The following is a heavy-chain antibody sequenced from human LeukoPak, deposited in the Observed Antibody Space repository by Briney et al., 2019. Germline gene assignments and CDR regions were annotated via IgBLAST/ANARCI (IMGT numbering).Heavy chain of an antibody. CDR3: AREYDSSSFQH. Sequence: GGSLRLSCAASGFTVSSNYMSWVRQAPGKGLEWVSVIYSGGSTYYADSVKGRFTISRDNSKNTLYLQMNSLRADDTAVYYCAREYDSSSFQHWGQGTLVTVSS. CDR1: GFTVSSNY. D-gene: IGHD3-22*01. V-gene: IGHV3-66*01. J-gene: IGHJ1*01. CDR2: IYSGGST.